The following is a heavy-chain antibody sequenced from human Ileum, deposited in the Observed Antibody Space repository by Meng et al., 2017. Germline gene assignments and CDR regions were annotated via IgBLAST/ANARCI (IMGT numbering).Heavy chain of an antibody. Sequence: SETLSLTCTVSGGSISSTTYYWGWIRQPPGKGLEWIGSIYYSGNTYYNPSPKSRVTISLDTSKNHFQFSLRLSSVTAADTAVYYCARATTLKGWFDPWGQGTLVTVSS. V-gene: IGHV4-39*07. CDR2: IYYSGNT. J-gene: IGHJ5*02. D-gene: IGHD1-1*01. CDR1: GGSISSTTYY. CDR3: ARATTLKGWFDP.